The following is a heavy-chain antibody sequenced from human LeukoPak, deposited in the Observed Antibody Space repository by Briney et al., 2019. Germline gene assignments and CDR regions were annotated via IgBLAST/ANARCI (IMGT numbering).Heavy chain of an antibody. J-gene: IGHJ4*02. V-gene: IGHV3-23*01. CDR2: ITGSGGTT. CDR1: GFDFKMYS. Sequence: PGGSLRLSCAASGFDFKMYSMNWVRQAPGQGLEWVSTITGSGGTTYYADSVKGRFTISRDNSKNTLYLQMNSLRAEDTAVYYCAKPPKHGTDYWGQGTLVTVSS. CDR3: AKPPKHGTDY. D-gene: IGHD2-21*01.